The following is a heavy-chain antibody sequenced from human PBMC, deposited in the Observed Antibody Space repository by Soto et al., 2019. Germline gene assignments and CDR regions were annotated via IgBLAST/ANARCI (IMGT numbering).Heavy chain of an antibody. CDR1: GFSFSSYL. D-gene: IGHD3-3*01. Sequence: GGSRRLSCAASGFSFSSYLMNWVRQAPGKGLEWVANIKQDGSQKYYVDSVKGRFTISRDNAKNSLYLQMNSLRAEDTAIYYCARSNYDFWSGGSLDIWGQGTMVTVS. CDR3: ARSNYDFWSGGSLDI. J-gene: IGHJ3*02. V-gene: IGHV3-7*03. CDR2: IKQDGSQK.